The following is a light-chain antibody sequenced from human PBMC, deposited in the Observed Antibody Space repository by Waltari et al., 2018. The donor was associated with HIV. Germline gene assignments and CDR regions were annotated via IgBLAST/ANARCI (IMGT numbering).Light chain of an antibody. CDR2: GKN. V-gene: IGLV3-19*01. J-gene: IGLJ2*01. CDR3: NSRDSSGTRV. CDR1: SLRSYY. Sequence: DPAVSVALGQTVRITCQGDSLRSYYASWYQQKPGQAPVLVIYGKNNRPAGIPDRFSGSSSGNTASLTITGAQAEDEADYYCNSRDSSGTRVFCGGTKLTVL.